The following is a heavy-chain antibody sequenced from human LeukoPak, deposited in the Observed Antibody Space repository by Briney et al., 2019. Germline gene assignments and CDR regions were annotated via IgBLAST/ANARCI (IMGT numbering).Heavy chain of an antibody. V-gene: IGHV3-30*02. Sequence: GGSLRLSCAASGFTFSSYGMHWVRQAPGKGLEWVANIKQDGSEKYYVDSVKGRFTISRDNSKNTLYLQMNSLRAEDTAVYYCAKHSSGWNRQYYYYYYMDVWGKGTTVTVSS. J-gene: IGHJ6*03. D-gene: IGHD6-19*01. CDR2: IKQDGSEK. CDR3: AKHSSGWNRQYYYYYYMDV. CDR1: GFTFSSYG.